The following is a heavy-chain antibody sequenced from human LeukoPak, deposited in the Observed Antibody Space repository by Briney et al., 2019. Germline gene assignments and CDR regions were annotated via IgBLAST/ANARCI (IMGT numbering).Heavy chain of an antibody. CDR2: ISYDGSNK. CDR3: AKKAGIDYYDSSGYYYASGGMDV. D-gene: IGHD3-22*01. Sequence: PRRSLTLSCAASGFTFSSYAMHWVRQAPGKGLEWVAVISYDGSNKYYADSVKGRFTISRDNSKNTLYLQMNSLRAEDTAVYYCAKKAGIDYYDSSGYYYASGGMDVWGQEPADTVSS. J-gene: IGHJ6*02. V-gene: IGHV3-30-3*02. CDR1: GFTFSSYA.